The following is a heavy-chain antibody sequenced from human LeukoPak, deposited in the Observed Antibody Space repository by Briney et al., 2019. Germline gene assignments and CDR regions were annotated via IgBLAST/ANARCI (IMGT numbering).Heavy chain of an antibody. CDR1: GGSISSYY. D-gene: IGHD3-10*01. CDR3: AKPYGSGSYYKYYFDY. CDR2: IYTSGST. V-gene: IGHV4-4*07. Sequence: SETLSLTCTVSGGSISSYYWSWIRQPAGKGLEWIGRIYTSGSTNYNPSLKSRVTMSVDTSKNQFSLKLSSVTAEDTAVYYCAKPYGSGSYYKYYFDYWGQGTLVTVSS. J-gene: IGHJ4*02.